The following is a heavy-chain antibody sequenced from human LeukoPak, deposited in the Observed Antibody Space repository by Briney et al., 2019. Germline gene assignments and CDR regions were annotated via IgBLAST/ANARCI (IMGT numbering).Heavy chain of an antibody. CDR2: IKPGGSEK. V-gene: IGHV3-7*01. J-gene: IGHJ4*02. D-gene: IGHD2-2*01. Sequence: GGSLRLSCAASGFTFRTYWMSWVRQTPGKGLEWVAKIKPGGSEKSYVDSVKGRFTISRDNAKTSVYLQMNSLRVEDTAVYYCARGQLADIYWGQGALVTVSS. CDR3: ARGQLADIY. CDR1: GFTFRTYW.